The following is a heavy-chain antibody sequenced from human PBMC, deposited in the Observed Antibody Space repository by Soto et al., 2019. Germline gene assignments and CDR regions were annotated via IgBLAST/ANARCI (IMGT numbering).Heavy chain of an antibody. CDR3: AHRGPSSSWYGFAY. CDR1: GFSLSTRGVG. CDR2: IYWDDDK. D-gene: IGHD6-13*01. J-gene: IGHJ4*02. Sequence: ITLKESGPTLVKPTQTLTLTCTFSGFSLSTRGVGVGWIRQPPGKALEWLALIYWDDDKRYSPSLNRRLTITKHPSKNQVVLTMTNTDPVDTATYYCAHRGPSSSWYGFAYWGQGTLVTVSS. V-gene: IGHV2-5*02.